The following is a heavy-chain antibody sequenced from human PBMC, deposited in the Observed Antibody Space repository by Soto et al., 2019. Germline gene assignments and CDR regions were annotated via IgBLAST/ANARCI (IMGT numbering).Heavy chain of an antibody. D-gene: IGHD5-18*01. V-gene: IGHV4-39*01. Sequence: SETLSLTCTVSGGSISSSTCYWGWIRQPPGKGLEWIGSIYYSGSTYYNPSLKSRVTISVDTSKNQFSLKLNSVTAADTAVYYCARHGPVDTAMVFFDYWGQGTLVTVSS. J-gene: IGHJ4*02. CDR3: ARHGPVDTAMVFFDY. CDR1: GGSISSSTCY. CDR2: IYYSGST.